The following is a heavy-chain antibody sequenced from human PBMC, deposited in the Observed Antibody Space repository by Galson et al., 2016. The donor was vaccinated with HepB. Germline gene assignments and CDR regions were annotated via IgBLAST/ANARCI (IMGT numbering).Heavy chain of an antibody. J-gene: IGHJ4*02. Sequence: SLRLSCAVSGFNFSTYWMNWVRQAPGEGLVWVSRINRDGSTTNYVDSVKGRFIISRDNSRNTVYLQMNSLRAEDTAVYYCAKEGVRLTSGWQFDYWGQGTLVTVSS. V-gene: IGHV3-74*01. CDR3: AKEGVRLTSGWQFDY. CDR1: GFNFSTYW. D-gene: IGHD6-19*01. CDR2: INRDGSTT.